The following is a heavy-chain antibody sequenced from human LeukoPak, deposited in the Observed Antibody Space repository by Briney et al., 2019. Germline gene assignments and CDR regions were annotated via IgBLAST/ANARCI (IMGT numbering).Heavy chain of an antibody. CDR3: ARSPTTYCSSTSCYWH. D-gene: IGHD2-2*01. CDR2: IYSGGTT. V-gene: IGHV3-53*01. CDR1: GFSFSTNY. J-gene: IGHJ4*02. Sequence: GGSLRLSCAASGFSFSTNYISWVRQAPGKGLEWVSVIYSGGTTYYADSVKGRFTISRDNSKNTLYLQMNSLRAEDTAVYYCARSPTTYCSSTSCYWHWGQGTLVTVSS.